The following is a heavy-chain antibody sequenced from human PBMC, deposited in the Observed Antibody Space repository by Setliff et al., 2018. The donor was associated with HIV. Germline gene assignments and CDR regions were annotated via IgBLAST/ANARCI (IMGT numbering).Heavy chain of an antibody. Sequence: PSETLSLTCAVSGASISSTSYYWSWIRQPPGKGLEWIGEINHSGSTNYNPSLKSRVTISVDTSKSQFSLKLTSVTAADTAVYYCARDRSNWNYGKNYMDVWGKGTTVTVSS. J-gene: IGHJ6*03. CDR2: INHSGST. CDR1: GASISSTSYY. CDR3: ARDRSNWNYGKNYMDV. V-gene: IGHV4-39*07. D-gene: IGHD1-7*01.